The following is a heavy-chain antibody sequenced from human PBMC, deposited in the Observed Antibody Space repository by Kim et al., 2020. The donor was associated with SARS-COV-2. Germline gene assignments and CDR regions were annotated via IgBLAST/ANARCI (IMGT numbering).Heavy chain of an antibody. Sequence: ASVKVSCKASGYTFTSYAMNWVRQAPGQGLGWMGWINTNTGNPTYAQGFTGRFVFSLDTSVSTAYLQISSLKAEDTAVYYCARELGGIVVVVAATRSGAFDIWGQGTMVTVSS. CDR1: GYTFTSYA. CDR2: INTNTGNP. J-gene: IGHJ3*02. CDR3: ARELGGIVVVVAATRSGAFDI. V-gene: IGHV7-4-1*02. D-gene: IGHD2-15*01.